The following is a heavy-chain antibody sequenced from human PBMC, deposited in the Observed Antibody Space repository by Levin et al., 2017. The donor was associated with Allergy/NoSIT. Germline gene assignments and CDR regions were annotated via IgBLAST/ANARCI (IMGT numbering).Heavy chain of an antibody. D-gene: IGHD2-2*01. Sequence: GGSLRLSCAASGFTSSNYYMHWVRQAPGKGLVWVSRVISDGSITDYADSVKGRFTISRDNARNTLYLQMNSLRAEDTAVYHCARGGCSSTSCLDNWGQGILVTVSS. CDR1: GFTSSNYY. CDR3: ARGGCSSTSCLDN. V-gene: IGHV3-74*01. J-gene: IGHJ4*02. CDR2: VISDGSIT.